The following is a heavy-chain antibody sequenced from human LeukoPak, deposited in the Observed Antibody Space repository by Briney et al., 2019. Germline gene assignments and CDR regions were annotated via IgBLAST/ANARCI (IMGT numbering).Heavy chain of an antibody. V-gene: IGHV4-38-2*02. CDR3: ARSDGYGLVGI. J-gene: IGHJ3*02. CDR1: GYSISSGYY. Sequence: SETLSLTCTVSGYSISSGYYWGWIRQPPGKGLEWIGSIYHSGSTYYNPSLKSRVTISVDTSKNQFSLKLSSVTAADTAVYYCARSDGYGLVGIWGRGTMVTVSS. CDR2: IYHSGST. D-gene: IGHD3-10*01.